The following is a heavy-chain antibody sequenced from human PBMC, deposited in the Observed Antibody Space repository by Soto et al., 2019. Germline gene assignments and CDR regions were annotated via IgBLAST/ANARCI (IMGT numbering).Heavy chain of an antibody. Sequence: SETLSLTCTVSGGSISSGGYFWSWIRQHPGKGLEWIGYIYYSGRTYHNLSLKSRVTISVDTSKNQLSLKLRSVTAADTAVYYCARGPNSSPPHSPLRNYYFDYWGQGTLVTVSS. J-gene: IGHJ4*02. D-gene: IGHD6-13*01. CDR2: IYYSGRT. CDR3: ARGPNSSPPHSPLRNYYFDY. CDR1: GGSISSGGYF. V-gene: IGHV4-31*03.